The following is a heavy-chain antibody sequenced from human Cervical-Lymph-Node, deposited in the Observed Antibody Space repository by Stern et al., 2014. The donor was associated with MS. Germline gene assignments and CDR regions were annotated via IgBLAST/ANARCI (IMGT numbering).Heavy chain of an antibody. CDR3: ARGRGRFMALFDS. V-gene: IGHV1-2*02. CDR2: INPNSGGT. J-gene: IGHJ4*02. CDR1: GYSFSNYY. Sequence: QMPLVQSGAEVKKPGASAKVSCKASGYSFSNYYVRLVRLAPRPGLAWVGWINPNSGGTNLAQKLQGRVTMTRETSISTAYMELTWLRSDDTAVYYCARGRGRFMALFDSWGQGTLVTVSS. D-gene: IGHD3-3*01.